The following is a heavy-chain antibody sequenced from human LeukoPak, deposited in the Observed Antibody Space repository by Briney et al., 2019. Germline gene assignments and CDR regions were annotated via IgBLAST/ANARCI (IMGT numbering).Heavy chain of an antibody. CDR2: INPNSGGT. Sequence: ASVNVSCKTSGYTFTDYYVHWVRQAPGQGLEWMGWINPNSGGTNYAQKFQGRVTMTRDTSISTAYMELSRLRSDDTAVYYCARVSSSWYRFFDYWGQGTLVTVSS. J-gene: IGHJ4*02. CDR3: ARVSSSWYRFFDY. CDR1: GYTFTDYY. V-gene: IGHV1-2*02. D-gene: IGHD6-13*01.